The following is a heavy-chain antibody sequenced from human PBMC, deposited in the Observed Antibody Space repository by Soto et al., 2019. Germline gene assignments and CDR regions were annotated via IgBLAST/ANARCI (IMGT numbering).Heavy chain of an antibody. CDR1: RGSITSNFY. D-gene: IGHD1-1*01. V-gene: IGHV4-39*01. CDR2: IYYTGTT. Sequence: SETLSLTCSVSRGSITSNFYWGWIRQPPGKGLEWIGSIYYTGTTYYSPSLTGRVTISVDPSKNQFSLKLTSVTAAETAVYYCXRPDLALDSNNSQTLLYFFVYWGLGTLVTVSS. J-gene: IGHJ4*02. CDR3: XRPDLALDSNNSQTLLYFFVY.